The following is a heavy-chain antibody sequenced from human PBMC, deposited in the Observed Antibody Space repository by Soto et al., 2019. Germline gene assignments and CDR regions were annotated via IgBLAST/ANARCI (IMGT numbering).Heavy chain of an antibody. CDR3: SRETPLDPDYGDNPFSDF. V-gene: IGHV3-21*01. Sequence: PGGSLRLSCAASGFTLSAYTMNWVRQTPGKGLEWVSSISSTSSNIHYADSVKGRFTISRDNAKNSLYLQMNSLTAEDTAVYYCSRETPLDPDYGDNPFSDFWGQGTLVTVSS. D-gene: IGHD4-17*01. J-gene: IGHJ4*02. CDR2: ISSTSSNI. CDR1: GFTLSAYT.